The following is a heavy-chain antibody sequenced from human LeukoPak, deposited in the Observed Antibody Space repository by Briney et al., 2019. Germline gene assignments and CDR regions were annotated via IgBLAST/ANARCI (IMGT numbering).Heavy chain of an antibody. Sequence: SETLSLTCTVSGGSISSYYWTWIRQPPGKGLEWIGYVHYSGSTNYKASLKSRVTISVNTSKNQFFLKMSSVTAADTAVYYCARGGGPPSYLDFWGQGTLVTVSS. V-gene: IGHV4-59*01. CDR3: ARGGGPPSYLDF. CDR2: VHYSGST. J-gene: IGHJ4*02. D-gene: IGHD3-16*01. CDR1: GGSISSYY.